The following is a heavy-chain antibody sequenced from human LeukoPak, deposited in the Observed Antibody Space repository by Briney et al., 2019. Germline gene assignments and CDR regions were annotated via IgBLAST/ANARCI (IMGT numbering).Heavy chain of an antibody. J-gene: IGHJ4*02. CDR1: GGSFSGYY. Sequence: SETLSLTCAVYGGSFSGYYWSWIRQPPGKGLEWIGEINHSGSTNYNPSLKSRVTISVDTSKNQFSLKLSSVTAADTAVYYCARPRRSDFWGQGTLVTVSS. CDR3: ARPRRSDF. V-gene: IGHV4-34*01. CDR2: INHSGST.